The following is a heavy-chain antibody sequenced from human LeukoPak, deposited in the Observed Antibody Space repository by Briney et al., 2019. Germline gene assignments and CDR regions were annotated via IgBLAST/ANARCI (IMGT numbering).Heavy chain of an antibody. J-gene: IGHJ4*02. CDR3: ARESSIAARPAWNLGY. V-gene: IGHV1-2*06. D-gene: IGHD6-6*01. Sequence: ASVKVSCXASGYTFTGYYMHWVRQAPGQGLEWMGRINPNSGGTNYAQKFQGRVTMTRDTSISTAYMELSRLRSDDTAVYYCARESSIAARPAWNLGYWGQGTLVTVSS. CDR2: INPNSGGT. CDR1: GYTFTGYY.